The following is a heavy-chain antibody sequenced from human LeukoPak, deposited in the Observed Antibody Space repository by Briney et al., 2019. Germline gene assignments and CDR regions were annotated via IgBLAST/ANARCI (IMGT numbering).Heavy chain of an antibody. D-gene: IGHD6-6*01. Sequence: PGGSLRLSCAASGFTFSYYAMNWVRQAPGKGLEWVSSISTRSTYIYYADSLKGRFTISRDNAKNSLYLQMNSLRAEDTAVYYCARDRGSSANDYWGQGTLVTVSS. CDR2: ISTRSTYI. CDR1: GFTFSYYA. CDR3: ARDRGSSANDY. J-gene: IGHJ4*02. V-gene: IGHV3-21*01.